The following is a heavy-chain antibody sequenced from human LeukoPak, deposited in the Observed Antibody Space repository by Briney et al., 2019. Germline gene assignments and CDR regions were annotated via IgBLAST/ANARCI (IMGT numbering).Heavy chain of an antibody. J-gene: IGHJ4*01. CDR3: AKGVVVMPATRADY. Sequence: GGSLRLSCAASGFTFINYGMHWVRQAPGKGLEWVAVISYDGSNKYYADSVKGRFTISRDNSKNTLYLQMNSLRAEDTAVYYCAKGVVVMPATRADYWGQGTLVTVSS. CDR1: GFTFINYG. CDR2: ISYDGSNK. D-gene: IGHD2-21*01. V-gene: IGHV3-30*18.